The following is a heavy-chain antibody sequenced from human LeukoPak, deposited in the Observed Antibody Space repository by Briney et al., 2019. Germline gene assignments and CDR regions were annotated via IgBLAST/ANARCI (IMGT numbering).Heavy chain of an antibody. CDR1: GYSFTSYW. V-gene: IGHV5-51*01. Sequence: GESLKISCKGSGYSFTSYWIAWVRQMPGKGLEWMGLIYPGDSDSRYSPSFQGQVTISVDKSISTAYLQWSSLQASDTAIYYCARREDRSSTNCRDYWGQGTLVTVSS. D-gene: IGHD2-2*01. CDR3: ARREDRSSTNCRDY. J-gene: IGHJ4*02. CDR2: IYPGDSDS.